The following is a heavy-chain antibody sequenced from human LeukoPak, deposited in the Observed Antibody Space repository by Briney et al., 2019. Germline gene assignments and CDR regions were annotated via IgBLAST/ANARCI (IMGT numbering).Heavy chain of an antibody. CDR1: GYTFTSYY. CDR2: INPSGGSR. J-gene: IGHJ4*02. CDR3: AAPTGYCSSTSCYAFDY. Sequence: ASVKVSCKASGYTFTSYYMHWVRQAPGQGLEWMGIINPSGGSRSYAQKFQGRVTMTRDTSTSTVYMELSSLRSEDTAVYYCAAPTGYCSSTSCYAFDYWGQGTLVTVSS. V-gene: IGHV1-46*01. D-gene: IGHD2-2*01.